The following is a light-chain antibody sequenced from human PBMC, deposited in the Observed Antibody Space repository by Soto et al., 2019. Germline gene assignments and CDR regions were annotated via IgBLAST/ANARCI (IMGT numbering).Light chain of an antibody. CDR3: QQYFDVPFT. V-gene: IGKV2-28*01. CDR2: WAS. Sequence: DIVMTQSPRSRPVTHVEPASISFRSSQMLLHSNGYNYLDWYQQKPGQPPQLIIYWASTRESGVPERFSGSESGTDFTLTISSLEAEDVASYWCQQYFDVPFTFGGGTKVDNK. J-gene: IGKJ4*01. CDR1: QMLLHSNGYNY.